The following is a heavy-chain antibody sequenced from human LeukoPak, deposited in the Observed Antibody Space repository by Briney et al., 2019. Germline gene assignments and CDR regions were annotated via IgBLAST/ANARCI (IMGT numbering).Heavy chain of an antibody. CDR3: ARHQEAAAASGYFDY. Sequence: ASVKVSCKASGYTFTGYYMHWVRQAPGQGLEWMGGFIPIFGTTNFAQKFRGRVTITADESTGTAYMELSSLRSDDTAMYYCARHQEAAAASGYFDYWGQGTLLTVSS. J-gene: IGHJ4*02. CDR2: FIPIFGTT. V-gene: IGHV1-69*13. CDR1: GYTFTGYY. D-gene: IGHD2-2*01.